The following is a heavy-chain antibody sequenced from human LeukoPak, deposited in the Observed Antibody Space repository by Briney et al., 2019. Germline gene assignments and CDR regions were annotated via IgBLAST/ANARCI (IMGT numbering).Heavy chain of an antibody. V-gene: IGHV3-21*01. J-gene: IGHJ4*02. D-gene: IGHD4-11*01. Sequence: GGSLRLSCVVSGFVFTDYRMNWVRQAPGKGLEWASSISSSGNHIDYADSVKGRFTISRDKAKNSLYLQMDSLRAEDTAVYYCTRAWADYLFDHWGQGTLVTVSS. CDR1: GFVFTDYR. CDR3: TRAWADYLFDH. CDR2: ISSSGNHI.